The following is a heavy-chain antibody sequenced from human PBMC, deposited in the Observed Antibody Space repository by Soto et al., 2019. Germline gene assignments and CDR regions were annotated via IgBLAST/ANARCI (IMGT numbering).Heavy chain of an antibody. D-gene: IGHD2-2*01. CDR1: GFTFISSA. J-gene: IGHJ6*02. Sequence: QMQLVQSGPEVKKPGTSVKVSCKTSGFTFISSAMQWVRQARGQRLEWIGWIVVGSGHTNYAQKFQERVTITRDRSTTTAYMELGRLRSEDTAVYYWAAASSTSGGYYGMDVWGQGTTVTVSS. CDR2: IVVGSGHT. V-gene: IGHV1-58*02. CDR3: AAASSTSGGYYGMDV.